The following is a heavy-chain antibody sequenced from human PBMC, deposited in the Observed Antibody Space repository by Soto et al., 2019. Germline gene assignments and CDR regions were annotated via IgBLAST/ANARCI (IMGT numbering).Heavy chain of an antibody. D-gene: IGHD4-17*01. CDR1: GGSISSGGYS. J-gene: IGHJ6*02. CDR3: ARAHYGDYGYGMDV. CDR2: IYDSGTT. V-gene: IGHV4-30-2*01. Sequence: SETLSLTCAVSGGSISSGGYSWTWIRQPPGKGLEWIGYIYDSGTTYYNPSLKSRVTISVDRSKNQFSLKLGSVTAADTAVYYCARAHYGDYGYGMDVWGQGTTVTVSS.